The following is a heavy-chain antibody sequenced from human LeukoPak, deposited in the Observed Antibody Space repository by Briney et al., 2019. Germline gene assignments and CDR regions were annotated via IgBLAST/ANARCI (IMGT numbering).Heavy chain of an antibody. CDR3: ARTSYGSGSYSDY. CDR2: INHSGST. CDR1: GGSFSGYY. J-gene: IGHJ4*02. D-gene: IGHD3-10*01. V-gene: IGHV4-34*01. Sequence: SETLSLTCAVYGGSFSGYYWSWLRQPPGKGLEWVGEINHSGSTNYNQSLKSRVTISVDTSKNQFSLKLSSVTAADTAVYYCARTSYGSGSYSDYWGQGTLVTVSS.